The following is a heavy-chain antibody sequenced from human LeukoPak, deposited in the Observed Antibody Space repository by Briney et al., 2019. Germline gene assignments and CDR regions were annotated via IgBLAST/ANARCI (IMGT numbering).Heavy chain of an antibody. Sequence: PRGSLRLSCAASGFTFSSYVMSWVRQAPGKGLEWVSAISGSGGSTYYADSVKGRFTISRDNSKNTLSLQVNSLRAEDTAVYYCAKKSPIFGVVIPLFDYWGQGTLVTVSS. J-gene: IGHJ4*02. CDR2: ISGSGGST. CDR1: GFTFSSYV. V-gene: IGHV3-23*01. CDR3: AKKSPIFGVVIPLFDY. D-gene: IGHD3-3*01.